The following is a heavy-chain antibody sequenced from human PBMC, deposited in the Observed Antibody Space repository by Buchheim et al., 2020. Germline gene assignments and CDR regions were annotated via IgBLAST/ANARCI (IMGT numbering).Heavy chain of an antibody. CDR1: GFTFSSHW. Sequence: EVQPVESGGGLVQPGGSLRLSCAASGFTFSSHWMQWVRQGPGEGLVWVSRISGDGSGITYADSVRGRFTISRDNAKSTLYLQMNSLRAEDTAVYYCGRVTLGATGLDSWGQGT. CDR2: ISGDGSGI. CDR3: GRVTLGATGLDS. D-gene: IGHD1-26*01. V-gene: IGHV3-74*01. J-gene: IGHJ4*02.